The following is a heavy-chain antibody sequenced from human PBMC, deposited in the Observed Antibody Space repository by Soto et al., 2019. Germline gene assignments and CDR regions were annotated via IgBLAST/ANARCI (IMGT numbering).Heavy chain of an antibody. D-gene: IGHD3-10*01. Sequence: GGSLRLSCAASGFTFSSYWMHWVRQAPGKGLVWVSRINSDGSSTSYADSVKGRFTISRDNAKNTLYLQMNSLRAEDTAVYYCAIAERYFGEAHWLVYWGQGTLVTVSS. CDR3: AIAERYFGEAHWLVY. V-gene: IGHV3-74*01. CDR2: INSDGSST. J-gene: IGHJ4*02. CDR1: GFTFSSYW.